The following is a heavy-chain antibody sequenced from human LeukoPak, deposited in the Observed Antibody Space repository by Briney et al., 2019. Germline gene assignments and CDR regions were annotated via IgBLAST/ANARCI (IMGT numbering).Heavy chain of an antibody. Sequence: SETLSLTCTVSGDSISSANYSWGWVRQPPGKGLEWIGSIYFSGSTYYNPSLKSRVTISVETSKVQFSLKLSSVTATDTAVYYCVRDSCSSTSCRKKFDNWGQGTLVTVSS. CDR2: IYFSGST. V-gene: IGHV4-39*07. CDR1: GDSISSANYS. D-gene: IGHD2-2*01. CDR3: VRDSCSSTSCRKKFDN. J-gene: IGHJ4*02.